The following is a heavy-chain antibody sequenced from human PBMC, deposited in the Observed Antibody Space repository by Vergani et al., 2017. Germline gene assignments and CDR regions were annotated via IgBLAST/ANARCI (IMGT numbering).Heavy chain of an antibody. V-gene: IGHV3-30*18. D-gene: IGHD1-26*01. Sequence: QVHLVESGGGVVQPGRSLRLSCVVSGFTSSYYGMHWVRQAPGKGLEWVAVISYDGTQKYYADSVKGRFTISRDNSKSTLYLQMNSLRAEDTAVYYCAKGTYSGSYYRDDYWGQGTLVTVSS. J-gene: IGHJ4*02. CDR2: ISYDGTQK. CDR1: GFTSSYYG. CDR3: AKGTYSGSYYRDDY.